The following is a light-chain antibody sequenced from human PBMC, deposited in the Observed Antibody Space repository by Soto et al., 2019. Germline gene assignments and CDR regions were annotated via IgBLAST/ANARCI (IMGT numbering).Light chain of an antibody. CDR2: GAS. V-gene: IGKV3-15*01. CDR3: QQYNNSPS. Sequence: EIVMTQSPATLSVSPGERATLSCRASQSVSSNLAWYQQKPGQAPRLLIYGASTRATGIPARFSGSGSGTEFTITISSLQSEDFAVYYCQQYNNSPSFGGGTKVEIK. J-gene: IGKJ4*01. CDR1: QSVSSN.